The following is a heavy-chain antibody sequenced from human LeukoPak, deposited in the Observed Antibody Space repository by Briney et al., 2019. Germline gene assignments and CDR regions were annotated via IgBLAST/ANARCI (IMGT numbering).Heavy chain of an antibody. Sequence: KPSETLSLTCAVSGYSISSGYYWGWIRQPPGKGLEWIGTIYHSGSTYYNPSLKSRVTISVDTSKNQFSLKLSSVTAADTAVHYCAREGSGGSCYDWSQGTLVTVSS. CDR1: GYSISSGYY. CDR3: AREGSGGSCYD. CDR2: IYHSGST. J-gene: IGHJ4*02. V-gene: IGHV4-38-2*02. D-gene: IGHD2-15*01.